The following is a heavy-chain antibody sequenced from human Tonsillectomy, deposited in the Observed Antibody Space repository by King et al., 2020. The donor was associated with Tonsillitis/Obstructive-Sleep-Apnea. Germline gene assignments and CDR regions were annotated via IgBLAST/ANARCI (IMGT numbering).Heavy chain of an antibody. Sequence: HVQLQESGPGLVQPSGTLSLTCAVSGGSIDTNNWWIWVRQPPGKGLEWIGEIYHSGTSTYNPSLKSRLTISVDKSKNQFSLKLSSVTAADTAVYYCARAYDSWGRGTLVPVSS. V-gene: IGHV4-4*02. CDR2: IYHSGTS. J-gene: IGHJ4*02. CDR3: ARAYDS. CDR1: GGSIDTNNW.